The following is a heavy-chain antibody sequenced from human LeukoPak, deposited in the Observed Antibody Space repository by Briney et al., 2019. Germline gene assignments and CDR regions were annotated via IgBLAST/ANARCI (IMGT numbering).Heavy chain of an antibody. CDR2: ISYDGSNK. V-gene: IGHV3-30*04. CDR1: GFTFSSYA. J-gene: IGHJ4*02. CDR3: AGGEVRYYFDY. D-gene: IGHD1-26*01. Sequence: PGGSLRLSCAASGFTFSSYATHWVRQAPGKGLEWVAVISYDGSNKYYADSVKGRFTISRDNSKNTLYLQMNSLRAEDTAVYYCAGGEVRYYFDYWGQGTLVTVSS.